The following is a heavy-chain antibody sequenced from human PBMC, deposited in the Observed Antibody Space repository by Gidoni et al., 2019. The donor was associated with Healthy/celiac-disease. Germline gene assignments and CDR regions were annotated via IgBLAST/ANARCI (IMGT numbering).Heavy chain of an antibody. CDR1: GFNFSIYA. D-gene: IGHD3-3*01. CDR2: ISGSGGST. CDR3: AKKRRGTIPGVDYYYYGMDV. V-gene: IGHV3-23*01. Sequence: EVQLLEAGGGLVQPGGSLRLSCAASGFNFSIYAMSWVRQAPGKGLEWVSAISGSGGSTYYADSVKGRFTISRDNSKNTLYLQMNSLRAEDTAVYYCAKKRRGTIPGVDYYYYGMDVWGQGTTVTVSS. J-gene: IGHJ6*02.